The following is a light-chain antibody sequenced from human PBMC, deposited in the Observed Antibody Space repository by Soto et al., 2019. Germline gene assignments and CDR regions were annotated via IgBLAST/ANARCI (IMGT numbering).Light chain of an antibody. CDR1: SSNIGAGYD. J-gene: IGLJ3*02. V-gene: IGLV1-40*01. CDR2: GNN. CDR3: QSYDSSLSGSV. Sequence: QSVLTQPPSVSGAPGQRVTISCTGGSSNIGAGYDVHWYQQLPGTAPKLLIYGNNNRPSGVPDRFSGSKSGTSASLAITGLQAEDEADYYCQSYDSSLSGSVFGGGTKVTVL.